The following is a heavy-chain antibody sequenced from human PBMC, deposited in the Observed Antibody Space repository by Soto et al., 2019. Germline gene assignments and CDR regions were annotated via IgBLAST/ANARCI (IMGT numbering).Heavy chain of an antibody. Sequence: PGGSLRLSCAASGCTFSSYAMSWVRQAPGKGLEWVSAISGSGGSTYYADSVKGRFTISRDNSKNTLYLQMNSLRAEDTAVYYCAKGIKAGYYYYYMDVWGKGTTVTVSS. D-gene: IGHD6-25*01. J-gene: IGHJ6*03. CDR1: GCTFSSYA. V-gene: IGHV3-23*01. CDR2: ISGSGGST. CDR3: AKGIKAGYYYYYMDV.